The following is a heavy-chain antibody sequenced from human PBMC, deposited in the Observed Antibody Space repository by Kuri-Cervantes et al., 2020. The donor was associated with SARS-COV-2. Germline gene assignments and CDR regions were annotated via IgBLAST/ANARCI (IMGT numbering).Heavy chain of an antibody. CDR1: GGTFSSYA. CDR2: IIPIFGTA. Sequence: SVKVSCKASGGTFSSYAISWVRQAPGQGLGWMGGIIPIFGTANYAQKFQGRVTITADKSTSTAYMELSSLRSEDTAVYYCAAAPVTKSPYYYYYYGMDVWGQGTTVTVSS. CDR3: AAAPVTKSPYYYYYYGMDV. J-gene: IGHJ6*02. D-gene: IGHD4-17*01. V-gene: IGHV1-69*06.